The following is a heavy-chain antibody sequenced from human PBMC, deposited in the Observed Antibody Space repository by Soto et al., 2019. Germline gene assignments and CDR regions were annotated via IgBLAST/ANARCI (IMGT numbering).Heavy chain of an antibody. J-gene: IGHJ4*02. CDR1: GITFSSHA. CDR3: ARVIGGYGGNSGYFDY. CDR2: ISHDGSNK. V-gene: IGHV3-30-3*01. Sequence: ESGGGVVQPGRSLRLSCVASGITFSSHAMHWVRQAPGKGLEWVALISHDGSNKYYADSVKGRFTISRDNSKNTVYLQMNSLRAEDTAVYYCARVIGGYGGNSGYFDYWGQGTLVTVSS. D-gene: IGHD1-26*01.